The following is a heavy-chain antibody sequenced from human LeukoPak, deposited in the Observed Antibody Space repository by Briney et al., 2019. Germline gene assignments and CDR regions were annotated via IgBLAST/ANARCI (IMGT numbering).Heavy chain of an antibody. CDR3: ARSAGWWSLDY. CDR1: GASISSSNW. CDR2: ISHSGST. Sequence: PSETLSLTCVVSGASISSSNWWSWVRQPPEKGLEWIGEISHSGSTKYTPSLKSRVTISMDKSKNQFSLKLSSVTAADTAVYYCARSAGWWSLDYWGQGALVTVSS. D-gene: IGHD6-19*01. J-gene: IGHJ4*02. V-gene: IGHV4-4*02.